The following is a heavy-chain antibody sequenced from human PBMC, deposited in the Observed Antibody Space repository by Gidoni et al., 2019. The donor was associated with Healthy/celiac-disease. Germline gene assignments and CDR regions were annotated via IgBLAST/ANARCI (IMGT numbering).Heavy chain of an antibody. Sequence: QVQLVESGGGVVQPGRSLRLSCAASGFTFSSYGMHWVRQAPGKGLEWVAVIWYDGSNKYYADSVKGRFTISRDNSKNTLYLQMNSLRAEDTAVYYCARERRITMIVRHYYGMDVWGQGTTVTVSS. J-gene: IGHJ6*02. CDR1: GFTFSSYG. CDR3: ARERRITMIVRHYYGMDV. V-gene: IGHV3-33*01. CDR2: IWYDGSNK. D-gene: IGHD3-22*01.